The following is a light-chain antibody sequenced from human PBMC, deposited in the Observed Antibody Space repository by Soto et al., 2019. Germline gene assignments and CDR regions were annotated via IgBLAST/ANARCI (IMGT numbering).Light chain of an antibody. CDR3: QQADSFAR. CDR1: QGISNW. J-gene: IGKJ1*01. V-gene: IGKV1-12*01. Sequence: DIQVTQSPSFVSASVGDRITITCRASQGISNWLAWYQQHPGKAPKLLIYGATSLHSGVPSRFSGSGSGTEFTLAISGLQPEDFATYYGQQADSFARFGQGTKIDMK. CDR2: GAT.